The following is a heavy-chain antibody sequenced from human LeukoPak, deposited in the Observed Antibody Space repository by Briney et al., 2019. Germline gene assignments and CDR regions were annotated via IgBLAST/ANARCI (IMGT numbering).Heavy chain of an antibody. J-gene: IGHJ6*04. CDR1: GFTFSSYS. V-gene: IGHV3-21*01. CDR2: ISSSRTYI. D-gene: IGHD3-22*01. CDR3: ARVGYDSSGSDV. Sequence: GSLRLSCAASGFTFSSYSMNWVRQAPGRGLEWVSSISSSRTYIYYADSVKGRFTISRDNAKNSLYLQMNSLRAEDTAVHYCARVGYDSSGSDVWGKGTTVTVSS.